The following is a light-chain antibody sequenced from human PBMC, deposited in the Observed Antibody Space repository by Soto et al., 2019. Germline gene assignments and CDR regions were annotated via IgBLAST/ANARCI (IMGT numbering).Light chain of an antibody. J-gene: IGKJ1*01. CDR1: QSLLHSNGYNY. CDR2: LGS. V-gene: IGKV2-28*01. Sequence: DIVMTQSPLSLPVTPGEPASISCRSSQSLLHSNGYNYLDWYLQKPGQSPLLLIYLGSNRASGVHDRFSGSGSGSEFTLKISRVEAEDVGVYYCMPALQSPRTFGQGTKVEIK. CDR3: MPALQSPRT.